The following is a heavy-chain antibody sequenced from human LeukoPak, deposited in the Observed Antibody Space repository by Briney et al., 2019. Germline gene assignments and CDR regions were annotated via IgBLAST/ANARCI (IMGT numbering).Heavy chain of an antibody. CDR1: GGSISSGGYY. J-gene: IGHJ5*02. CDR3: ARESPSGFDP. Sequence: SETLSLTCTVSGGSISSGGYYWGWIRQHPGKGLEWIGYIYYSGSTYYNPSLKSRVTISVDTSKNQFSLKLSSVTAADTAVYSCARESPSGFDPWGQGTLVTVSS. D-gene: IGHD6-6*01. V-gene: IGHV4-31*03. CDR2: IYYSGST.